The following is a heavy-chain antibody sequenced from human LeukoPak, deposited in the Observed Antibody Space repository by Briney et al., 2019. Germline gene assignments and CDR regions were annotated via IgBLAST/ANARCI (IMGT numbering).Heavy chain of an antibody. CDR2: VDEDGSER. V-gene: IGHV3-7*01. Sequence: PGGSLRLSCAASGFTFSRYWMTWVRQAPGKGLEWVANVDEDGSERFYVDSVKGRFTISRDNAKNSLYLQMNSLRGEDTALYYCVRDQGAAGDYWGQGTLVNVSS. CDR1: GFTFSRYW. CDR3: VRDQGAAGDY. D-gene: IGHD6-13*01. J-gene: IGHJ4*02.